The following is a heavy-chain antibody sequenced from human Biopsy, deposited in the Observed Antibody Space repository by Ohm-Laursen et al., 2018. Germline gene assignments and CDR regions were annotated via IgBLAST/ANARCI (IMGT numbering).Heavy chain of an antibody. Sequence: SLRLSCAAFGFTFSRYAMSWVRQAPGKGLEWVSAISGSGRTYYADSVKGRFTISRDNSKNTLFLQLSSLRAEDAAVYRCAKDRDLNLLAWFDPWGQGTLVTVSS. D-gene: IGHD2-8*02. V-gene: IGHV3-23*01. CDR1: GFTFSRYA. CDR3: AKDRDLNLLAWFDP. CDR2: ISGSGRT. J-gene: IGHJ5*01.